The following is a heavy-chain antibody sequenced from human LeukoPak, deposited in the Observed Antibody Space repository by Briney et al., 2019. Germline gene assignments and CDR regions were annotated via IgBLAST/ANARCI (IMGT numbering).Heavy chain of an antibody. J-gene: IGHJ4*02. D-gene: IGHD5-24*01. CDR3: AKRDGYNSNPLKD. Sequence: GGSLRLSCAVSGLTYNNYAMSWVRPAPGKGLEWVSSISVSGSSTYYADSVKGRFTISRDNSKNTLYLQMNSLRAEDTALYYCAKRDGYNSNPLKDWGQGTLVTVSS. CDR1: GLTYNNYA. V-gene: IGHV3-23*01. CDR2: ISVSGSST.